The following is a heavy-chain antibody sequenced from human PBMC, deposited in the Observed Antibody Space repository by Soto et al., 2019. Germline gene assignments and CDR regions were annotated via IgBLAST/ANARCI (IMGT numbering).Heavy chain of an antibody. V-gene: IGHV1-3*01. D-gene: IGHD2-8*01. CDR1: GYTFTSYA. CDR3: ARDSGYCTNGVCYGGMDV. CDR2: INAGNGNT. Sequence: QVQLVQSGAEVKKPGASVKVSCKASGYTFTSYAMHWVRQAPGQRLEWMGWINAGNGNTKYSQKFQGRVTITRDTSASTAYMELSSLRSEDTAVYYCARDSGYCTNGVCYGGMDVWGQGTTVTVS. J-gene: IGHJ6*02.